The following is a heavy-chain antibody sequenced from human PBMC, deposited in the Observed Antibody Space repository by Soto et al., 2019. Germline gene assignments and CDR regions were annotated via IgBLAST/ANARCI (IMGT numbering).Heavy chain of an antibody. Sequence: PSETLSLTCTVSGGSVSSGSYYWSWIRQPPGKGLEWIGYIYYSGSTNYNPSLKSRVTISVDTSKNQFSLKLSSVTAADTAVYYCERVGVTHGFDYWGQGTLVTVSS. CDR1: GGSVSSGSYY. CDR2: IYYSGST. CDR3: ERVGVTHGFDY. J-gene: IGHJ4*02. D-gene: IGHD2-21*02. V-gene: IGHV4-61*01.